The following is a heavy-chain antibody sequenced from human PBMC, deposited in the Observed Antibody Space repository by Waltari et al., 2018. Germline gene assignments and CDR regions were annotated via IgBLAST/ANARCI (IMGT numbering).Heavy chain of an antibody. CDR3: ARHADIVVVIPKLENWFDP. Sequence: QVQLQESGPGLVQPSETLSLTCAVPGYSISSVYYRGWIRHPPGKGLEWIGSIYHSGSTYYNPSIKSRVTISVETSKNQFSLKLSSVTAADTAVYYCARHADIVVVIPKLENWFDPWGQGTLVTVSS. J-gene: IGHJ5*02. V-gene: IGHV4-38-2*01. CDR1: GYSISSVYY. D-gene: IGHD2-21*01. CDR2: IYHSGST.